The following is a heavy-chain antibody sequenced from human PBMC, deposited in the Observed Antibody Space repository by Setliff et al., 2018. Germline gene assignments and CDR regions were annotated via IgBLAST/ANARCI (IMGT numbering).Heavy chain of an antibody. CDR1: EYTFTNYW. CDR2: VYCGDYDT. D-gene: IGHD2-2*01. J-gene: IGHJ4*01. CDR3: ARQGCGTTSCHSIDY. Sequence: GESLKISCKGSEYTFTNYWIGVVRQMPGKGLEWMWVVYCGDYDTRYSPSFRGQVTFSADTSISTAYLQWTSLKVSDTAMYFCARQGCGTTSCHSIDYWGKGTLVTVSS. V-gene: IGHV5-51*01.